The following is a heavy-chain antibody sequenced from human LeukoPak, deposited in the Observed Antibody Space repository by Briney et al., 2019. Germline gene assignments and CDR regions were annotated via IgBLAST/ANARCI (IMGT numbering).Heavy chain of an antibody. CDR2: MYFGERT. CDR3: ARVPGDRPDD. J-gene: IGHJ4*02. D-gene: IGHD7-27*01. CDR1: GASITGYY. Sequence: SGTLSLTSTVSGASITGYYWTSIRALPWKRLEWVGYMYFGERTNYNPSLKSRATISIDTSKKQFSLNLKSVTAADTAVYYCARVPGDRPDDWGEGTLVTVS. V-gene: IGHV4-59*01.